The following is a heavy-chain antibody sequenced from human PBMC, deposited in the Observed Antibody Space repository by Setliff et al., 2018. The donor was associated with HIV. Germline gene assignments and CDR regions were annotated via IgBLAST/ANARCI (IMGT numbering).Heavy chain of an antibody. J-gene: IGHJ4*02. V-gene: IGHV4-30-4*08. CDR2: IYSAGAT. CDR3: TRRFEKWLAFDY. Sequence: SETLSLTCTVSGGSFTSGAYYWSWIRQRPGKGLEWIGYIYSAGATYYSPSLKSRVTISVDTSTNQFSLSLASVTAADTAVYYCTRRFEKWLAFDYWGQGTLVTVSS. CDR1: GGSFTSGAYY. D-gene: IGHD6-19*01.